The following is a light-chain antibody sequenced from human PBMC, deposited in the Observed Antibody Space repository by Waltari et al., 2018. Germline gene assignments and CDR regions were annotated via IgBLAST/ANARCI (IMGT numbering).Light chain of an antibody. J-gene: IGKJ1*01. Sequence: EIVLTQSPVTLSLSPGQRATLSCRASQSVSSSYLAWYQQKPGQAPRLLIYGASSRATGIPDRFSGSGSGTDFTLTISRLEPEDFAVYYCQQYGSAFGQGTKVEIK. V-gene: IGKV3-20*01. CDR3: QQYGSA. CDR1: QSVSSSY. CDR2: GAS.